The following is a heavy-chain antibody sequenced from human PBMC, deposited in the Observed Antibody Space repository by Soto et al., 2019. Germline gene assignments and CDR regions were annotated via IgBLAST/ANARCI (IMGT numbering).Heavy chain of an antibody. J-gene: IGHJ4*02. CDR1: GGTFSTYA. CDR2: IIPMFGTA. CDR3: ATGIQLRLPRINDAYSG. D-gene: IGHD5-18*01. Sequence: QVQLVQSGAEVKKPESSVKVSCKAPGGTFSTYAISWVRQAPGQGLEWVGGIIPMFGTANYAQRFQDRVTITADEPTTTVYMELSSLRSEDTAVYFCATGIQLRLPRINDAYSGWDQGNLVTVSS. V-gene: IGHV1-69*12.